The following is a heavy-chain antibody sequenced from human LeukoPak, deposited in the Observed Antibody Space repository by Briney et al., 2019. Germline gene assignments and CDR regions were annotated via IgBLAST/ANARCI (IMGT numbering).Heavy chain of an antibody. Sequence: SETPSLTCTVSGGSISSGGYYWSWIRQHPGKGLEWIGYIYYSGSTYYNPSLKSRVTISVDTSKNQFSLKLSSVTAADTAVYYCARNSGYDYVWGSYRDYYGVDVWGQGTTVTVSS. CDR1: GGSISSGGYY. CDR2: IYYSGST. D-gene: IGHD3-16*02. J-gene: IGHJ6*02. V-gene: IGHV4-31*03. CDR3: ARNSGYDYVWGSYRDYYGVDV.